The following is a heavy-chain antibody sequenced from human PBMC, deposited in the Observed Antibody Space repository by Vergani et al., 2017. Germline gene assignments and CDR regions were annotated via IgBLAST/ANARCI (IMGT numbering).Heavy chain of an antibody. CDR3: ARDSSFYYDFWSGYRGAFDI. CDR1: GGSISSYY. V-gene: IGHV4-59*01. CDR2: IYYSGST. Sequence: QVQLQESGPGLVKPSETLSLTCTVSGGSISSYYWSWIRQPPGXGLEWIGYIYYSGSTNYNPSLKSRVTISVDTSKNQFSLKLSSVTAADTAVYYCARDSSFYYDFWSGYRGAFDIWGQGTMVTVSS. J-gene: IGHJ3*02. D-gene: IGHD3-3*01.